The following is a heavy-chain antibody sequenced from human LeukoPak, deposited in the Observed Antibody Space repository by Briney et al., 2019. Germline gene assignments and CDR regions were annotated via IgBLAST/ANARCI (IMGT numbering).Heavy chain of an antibody. J-gene: IGHJ6*02. CDR1: GGSFSGYY. CDR3: ARKEITVFGVVRYYYYGMDV. D-gene: IGHD3-3*01. Sequence: SETLSLTCAVYGGSFSGYYWSWIRQPPGKGLEWIGEINHSGSTNYNPSLKSRVTISVDTSKNQFSLKLSSVTAADTAVYYCARKEITVFGVVRYYYYGMDVWGQGTTVTVSS. V-gene: IGHV4-34*01. CDR2: INHSGST.